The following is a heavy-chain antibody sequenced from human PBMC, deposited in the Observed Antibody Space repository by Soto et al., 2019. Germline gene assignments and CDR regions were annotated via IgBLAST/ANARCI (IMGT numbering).Heavy chain of an antibody. CDR1: GFTFSSYA. Sequence: GGSLRLSCAASGFTFSSYAMSWVRQAPGKGLEWVSAISGSGGSTYYADSVKGRFTISRDNSKNTLYLQMNSLRAEDTAVYYCAKGDSNYDILTGYSSNWFDPWGQGTLVTVSS. J-gene: IGHJ5*02. D-gene: IGHD3-9*01. V-gene: IGHV3-23*01. CDR2: ISGSGGST. CDR3: AKGDSNYDILTGYSSNWFDP.